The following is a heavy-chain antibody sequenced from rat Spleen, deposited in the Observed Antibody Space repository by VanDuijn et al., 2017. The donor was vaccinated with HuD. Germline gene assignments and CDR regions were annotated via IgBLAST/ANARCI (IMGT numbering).Heavy chain of an antibody. Sequence: EVQLVESGGGLVQPGRSLRLSCAASGFTFSDYYMAWVRQAPTKGLEWVASFSYDGGSTYYRDSVKGRFTISRDNAKSSLYLEMDSLRAEDTATDYCARQNYYRGDDYFDYWGQGVMVTVSS. CDR3: ARQNYYRGDDYFDY. CDR2: FSYDGGST. CDR1: GFTFSDYY. D-gene: IGHD1-1*01. V-gene: IGHV5-20*01. J-gene: IGHJ2*01.